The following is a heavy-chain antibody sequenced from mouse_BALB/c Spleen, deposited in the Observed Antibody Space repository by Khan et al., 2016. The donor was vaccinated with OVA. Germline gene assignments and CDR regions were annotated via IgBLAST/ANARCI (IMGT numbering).Heavy chain of an antibody. V-gene: IGHV2-3*01. CDR2: IWGDGNT. J-gene: IGHJ3*01. D-gene: IGHD1-2*01. CDR1: GFSLTSYC. Sequence: VELVESGPGLVAPSQSLSITCTVSGFSLTSYCVSWVRQPPGKGLEWLGVIWGDGNTNYHSALISRLSISKDNSKSQVFFKLISLQTDDTATYYGAKKCDYGYGTAWFAYWGQGTLLTVSA. CDR3: AKKCDYGYGTAWFAY.